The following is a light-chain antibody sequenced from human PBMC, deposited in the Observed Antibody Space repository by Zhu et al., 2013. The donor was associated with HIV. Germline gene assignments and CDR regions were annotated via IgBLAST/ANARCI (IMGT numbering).Light chain of an antibody. CDR2: EVS. CDR3: MQGTHWPWT. Sequence: EVVMTQSPLSLPVTLGQPASISCRSSQSLVHSDGNTYLNWFQQRPGQSPRRLIYEVSNRDSGVPDRFSGSGSGTDFTLKSAGELRMLGYYCMQGTHWPWTFGQGTKVEI. V-gene: IGKV2-30*02. CDR1: QSLVHSDGNTY. J-gene: IGKJ1*01.